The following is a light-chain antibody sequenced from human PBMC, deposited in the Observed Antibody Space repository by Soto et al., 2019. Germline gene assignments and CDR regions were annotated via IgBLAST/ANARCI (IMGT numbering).Light chain of an antibody. J-gene: IGKJ3*01. Sequence: EIVLTQSPGSLSLSPGDRASLSCRASQSVRSRFLAWYQQRPGQTPRLLIYGASSRAAGIPDGFSGSGSVTDFTLSISILEAEDFGVYYCQQYGASPFTFGPRTKVDI. V-gene: IGKV3-20*01. CDR3: QQYGASPFT. CDR1: QSVRSRF. CDR2: GAS.